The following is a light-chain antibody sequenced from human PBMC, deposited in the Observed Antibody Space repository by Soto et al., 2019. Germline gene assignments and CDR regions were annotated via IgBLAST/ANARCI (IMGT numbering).Light chain of an antibody. Sequence: QSALTQPASVSGSPGQSITISCTGTRSDVGGYNYVSWYQQHPGKAPKLMIFDVSNRPSGXSDRFSGSKSGNTASLTISGLQAEDEADYYCSSYSSSSPVVFGGGTKLTVL. J-gene: IGLJ2*01. CDR1: RSDVGGYNY. CDR3: SSYSSSSPVV. CDR2: DVS. V-gene: IGLV2-14*01.